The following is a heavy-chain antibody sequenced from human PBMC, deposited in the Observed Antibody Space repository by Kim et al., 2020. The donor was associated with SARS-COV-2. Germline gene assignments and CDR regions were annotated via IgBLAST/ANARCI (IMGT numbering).Heavy chain of an antibody. CDR2: IYPGDSDT. CDR1: GYSFTSYW. D-gene: IGHD6-19*01. Sequence: GESLKISCKGSGYSFTSYWIGRVRQMPGKGLEWMGIIYPGDSDTRYSPSFQGQVTISADKSISTAYLQWSSLKASDTAMYYCARQGTVAGMGPYGMDVWGQGTTVTVSS. J-gene: IGHJ6*02. V-gene: IGHV5-51*01. CDR3: ARQGTVAGMGPYGMDV.